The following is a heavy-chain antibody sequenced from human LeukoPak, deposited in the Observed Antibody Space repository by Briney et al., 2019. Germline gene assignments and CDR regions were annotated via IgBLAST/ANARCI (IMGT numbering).Heavy chain of an antibody. D-gene: IGHD2-15*01. J-gene: IGHJ4*02. Sequence: GRSLRLSCAASGFTFSSYAMHWVRQAPGKGLEWVAVISYDGSNKYYADSVKGRFTISRDNSKNTLYLQMNSLRAEDTVVYYCARDSYYCSGGSCYPYYFDYWGQGTLVTVSS. CDR3: ARDSYYCSGGSCYPYYFDY. V-gene: IGHV3-30*01. CDR1: GFTFSSYA. CDR2: ISYDGSNK.